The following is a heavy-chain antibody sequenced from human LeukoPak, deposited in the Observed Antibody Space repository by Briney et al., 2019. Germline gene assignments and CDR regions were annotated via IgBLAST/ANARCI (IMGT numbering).Heavy chain of an antibody. CDR2: IRRSGSYI. J-gene: IGHJ5*02. Sequence: GVSLRLSCAACGFTFSSYSMNWVRQAPGRGREGVSSIRRSGSYIYYADSVKGRFTISRDDAKKSLYLQMNGLRAEDTAVYYCARDRDFGVGNWFDPWGQGTLVTVSS. V-gene: IGHV3-21*01. CDR1: GFTFSSYS. D-gene: IGHD3-3*01. CDR3: ARDRDFGVGNWFDP.